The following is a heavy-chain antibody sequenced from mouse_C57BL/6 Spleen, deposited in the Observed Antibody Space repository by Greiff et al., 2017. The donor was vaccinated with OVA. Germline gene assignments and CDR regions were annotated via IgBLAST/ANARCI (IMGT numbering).Heavy chain of an antibody. CDR1: GYTFTSYW. J-gene: IGHJ4*01. V-gene: IGHV1-69*01. CDR2: IDPSDSYT. D-gene: IGHD4-1*01. CDR3: ARGGSGTGAMDD. Sequence: VQLQQPGAELVMPGASVKLSCKASGYTFTSYWMHWVKQRPGQGLEWIGEIDPSDSYTNYNQKFKGKSTLTVDKSSSTAYMQLSSLTSEDSAVYYCARGGSGTGAMDDWGQGTSVTVSS.